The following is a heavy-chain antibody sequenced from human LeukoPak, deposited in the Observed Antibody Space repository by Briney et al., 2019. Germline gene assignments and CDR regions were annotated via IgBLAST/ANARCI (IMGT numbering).Heavy chain of an antibody. V-gene: IGHV1-24*01. J-gene: IGHJ4*02. D-gene: IGHD3-9*01. CDR3: ATRNLYDILGGTFDY. CDR1: GYTLTELS. Sequence: SVKVSCKVSGYTLTELSMHWVRQAPGKALEWMGGFDPEDGETIHAQKFQGRVTMTEDTSTDTAYMELSSLRSEDTAVYYCATRNLYDILGGTFDYWGQGTLVTVSS. CDR2: FDPEDGET.